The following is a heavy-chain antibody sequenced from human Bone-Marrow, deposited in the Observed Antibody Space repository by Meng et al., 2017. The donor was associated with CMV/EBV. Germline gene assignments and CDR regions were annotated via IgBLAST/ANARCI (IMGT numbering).Heavy chain of an antibody. Sequence: GESLKISCAASGFTFSSYSMNWVRQAPGKGLEWVSSISSSSSYIYYADSVKGRFTISRDNAKNSLYLQMNSLRAEDTAVYYCAKDRYRSQLPPYYGMDGWGQGTTVTVSS. CDR3: AKDRYRSQLPPYYGMDG. V-gene: IGHV3-21*01. J-gene: IGHJ6*02. CDR2: ISSSSSYI. D-gene: IGHD2-2*01. CDR1: GFTFSSYS.